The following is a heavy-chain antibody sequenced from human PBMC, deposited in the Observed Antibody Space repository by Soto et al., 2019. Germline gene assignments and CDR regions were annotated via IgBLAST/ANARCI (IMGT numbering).Heavy chain of an antibody. V-gene: IGHV3-74*01. J-gene: IGHJ4*02. Sequence: HPGGSLRLSCAASGLTFSVSWMHWVRQAPGKGLMWVSRINGDGSSTAYAESVKGRFTISRDNAKNTLYLQMSSLRADDTAVYYCTTTVKITQNSWGQGTLATVSS. CDR2: INGDGSST. CDR1: GLTFSVSW. D-gene: IGHD1-1*01. CDR3: TTTVKITQNS.